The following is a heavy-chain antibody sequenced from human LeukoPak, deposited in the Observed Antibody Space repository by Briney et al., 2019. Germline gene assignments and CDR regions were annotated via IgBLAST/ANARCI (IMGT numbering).Heavy chain of an antibody. D-gene: IGHD2-15*01. V-gene: IGHV5-51*01. CDR1: GYSFTCYW. Sequence: GESLKISCQGSGYSFTCYWIGWVRQMPGKGLEWMGIIYPGDSDTRYSPSFQGQVTISADKSISTAYLQWSSLKASDTAMYYCARHTLPPKLLPDYWGQGTLVTVSS. CDR2: IYPGDSDT. J-gene: IGHJ4*02. CDR3: ARHTLPPKLLPDY.